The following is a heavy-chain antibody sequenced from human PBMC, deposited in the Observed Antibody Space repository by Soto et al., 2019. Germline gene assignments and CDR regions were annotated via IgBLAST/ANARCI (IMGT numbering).Heavy chain of an antibody. V-gene: IGHV3-23*01. D-gene: IGHD2-21*02. CDR1: GFTFVSYA. Sequence: WGSLRLSCAASGFTFVSYAMSLVRHSALKWLEWVSAISGSSGSTYYADSVQGRFTISRDNSKNTLYLQMNSLRAEDTAVYYCAKGDYCGGDYCLSYYYYGMNVWGQGTAVTVSS. CDR3: AKGDYCGGDYCLSYYYYGMNV. CDR2: ISGSSGST. J-gene: IGHJ6*02.